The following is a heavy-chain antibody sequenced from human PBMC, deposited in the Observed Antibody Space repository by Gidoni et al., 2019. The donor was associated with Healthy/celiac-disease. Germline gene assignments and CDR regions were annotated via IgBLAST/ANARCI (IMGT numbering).Heavy chain of an antibody. D-gene: IGHD3-10*01. CDR3: ARAIISWYGSGSYFDY. Sequence: QVQLQESGPGLVKPSQPLSLTCTFSGGSISSGRYYWSWIRQHPGKGLEWIGYIYYSGSTYYNPSLKSRVTISVDTSKNQFSLKLSSVTAADTAVYYCARAIISWYGSGSYFDYWGQGTLVTVSS. V-gene: IGHV4-31*03. J-gene: IGHJ4*02. CDR1: GGSISSGRYY. CDR2: IYYSGST.